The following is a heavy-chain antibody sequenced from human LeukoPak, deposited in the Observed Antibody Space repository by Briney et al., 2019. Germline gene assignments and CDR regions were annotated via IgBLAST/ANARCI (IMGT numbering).Heavy chain of an antibody. V-gene: IGHV4-61*08. CDR1: GGSISSGDYY. Sequence: SETLSLTCTVSGGSISSGDYYWSWIRQPPGKGLEWIGYIYYSGSTNYKPSLKSRVTISVDTSKNQFSLKLSSVTAADTAVYYCARGELGGYYDSSGYLDYWGQGTLVTVSS. D-gene: IGHD3-22*01. CDR2: IYYSGST. CDR3: ARGELGGYYDSSGYLDY. J-gene: IGHJ4*02.